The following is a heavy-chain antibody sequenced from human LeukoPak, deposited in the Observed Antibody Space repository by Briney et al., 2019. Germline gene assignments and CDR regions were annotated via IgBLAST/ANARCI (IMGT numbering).Heavy chain of an antibody. Sequence: SETLSLTCTVSGGSISSYYWSWIRQPAGKGLEWIGRIYTSGSTNYNPSLKSRVTMSVDTSKNQFSLKLSSVTAADTAVYHCARVGCSSTSCYYYGMDVWGQGTTVTVSS. D-gene: IGHD2-2*01. V-gene: IGHV4-4*07. CDR3: ARVGCSSTSCYYYGMDV. CDR2: IYTSGST. J-gene: IGHJ6*02. CDR1: GGSISSYY.